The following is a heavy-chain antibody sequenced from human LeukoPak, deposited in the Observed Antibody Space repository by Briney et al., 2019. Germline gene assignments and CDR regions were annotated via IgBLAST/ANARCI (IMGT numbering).Heavy chain of an antibody. J-gene: IGHJ3*02. D-gene: IGHD1-14*01. Sequence: SETLSLTCTVSGDSITSYNWNWIRQPPGKGLEWIGSFSYSGSTNYNPSLKSRVTILVDTSKNQFSLNLRSVTAADTAVYYCARRRGGEPPTWGAFDIGGQGTMVTVSS. CDR3: ARRRGGEPPTWGAFDI. CDR1: GDSITSYN. V-gene: IGHV4-59*01. CDR2: FSYSGST.